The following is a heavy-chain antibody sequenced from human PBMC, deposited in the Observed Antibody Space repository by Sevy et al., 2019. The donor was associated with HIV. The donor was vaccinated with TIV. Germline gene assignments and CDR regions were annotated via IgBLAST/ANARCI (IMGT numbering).Heavy chain of an antibody. CDR2: INPKSGGT. J-gene: IGHJ4*02. CDR3: ARSNTWGLEEKLVRLGY. CDR1: GYAFTDYN. D-gene: IGHD6-13*01. Sequence: APVKVSCKASGYAFTDYNLHWVRQAPGQGLEWMGRINPKSGGTNYAQKFQGRVTMNRDTSTSTAYMELSRLRSADTALYYCARSNTWGLEEKLVRLGYWGQGTLVTVSS. V-gene: IGHV1-2*06.